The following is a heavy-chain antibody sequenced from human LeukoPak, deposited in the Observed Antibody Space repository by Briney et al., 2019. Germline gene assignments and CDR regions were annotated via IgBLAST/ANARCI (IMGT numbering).Heavy chain of an antibody. V-gene: IGHV4-59*01. Sequence: SETLSLTCTVSGGSNSGNYWSWIRQPPGKGLEWIGYIYYSGSTNYNPSLKSRVTISVDTSKNQFSLKLSSVTAADTAVYYCAKENYYGMDVWGQGTTVTVSS. CDR1: GGSNSGNY. CDR2: IYYSGST. J-gene: IGHJ6*02. CDR3: AKENYYGMDV.